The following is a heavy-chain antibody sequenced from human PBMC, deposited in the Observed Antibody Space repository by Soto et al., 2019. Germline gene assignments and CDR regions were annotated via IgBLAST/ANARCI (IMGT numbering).Heavy chain of an antibody. Sequence: PGGSLRLSCAASGFTVSSNYMSWVRQAPGKGLEWVSVIYSGGSTYYADSVKGRFTISRDNSKNTLYLQMNSLRAEDTAVYYCARELASSGYRYNWFDPWGQGTLVTVSS. CDR2: IYSGGST. D-gene: IGHD3-22*01. CDR1: GFTVSSNY. CDR3: ARELASSGYRYNWFDP. V-gene: IGHV3-53*01. J-gene: IGHJ5*02.